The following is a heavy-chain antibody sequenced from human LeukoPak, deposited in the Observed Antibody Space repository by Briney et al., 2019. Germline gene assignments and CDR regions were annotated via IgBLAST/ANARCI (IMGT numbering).Heavy chain of an antibody. J-gene: IGHJ4*02. CDR2: IYYTGST. CDR1: GGSISTGSYY. Sequence: ESSETLSLTCTVSGGSISTGSYYWGWIRQPPGKGLEWIGSIYYTGSTYYNPSLKSRVTISVDTSKNQFSLKLSSVAAADTAVYYCARRDCSGGSCYDYWGQGTLVTVSS. D-gene: IGHD2-15*01. CDR3: ARRDCSGGSCYDY. V-gene: IGHV4-39*01.